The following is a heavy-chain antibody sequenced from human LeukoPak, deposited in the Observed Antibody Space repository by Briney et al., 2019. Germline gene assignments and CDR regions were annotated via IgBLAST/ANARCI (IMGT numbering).Heavy chain of an antibody. J-gene: IGHJ4*02. Sequence: GGSLRLSCAASGFTFSSYSINWVRQAPGKGLEWVSSISSSSSYIYYADSVKGRFTISRDNAKNSLYLQMNSLRAEDTAVYYCARDGRAVAGDFDYWGQGTLVTVSS. CDR3: ARDGRAVAGDFDY. CDR2: ISSSSSYI. V-gene: IGHV3-21*01. D-gene: IGHD6-19*01. CDR1: GFTFSSYS.